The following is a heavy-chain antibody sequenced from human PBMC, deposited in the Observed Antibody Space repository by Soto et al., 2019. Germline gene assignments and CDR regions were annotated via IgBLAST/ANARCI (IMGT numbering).Heavy chain of an antibody. V-gene: IGHV3-49*03. CDR3: TRDRLIGHIAAAGTGDY. CDR1: GFTFGDYA. Sequence: GGSLRLSCTASGFTFGDYAMSWFRQAPGKGLEWVGFSRSKAYGGTTEYAASVKGRFTISRDDSKSIAYLQMNSLKTEDTAVYYCTRDRLIGHIAAAGTGDYWDQGT. CDR2: SRSKAYGGTT. D-gene: IGHD6-13*01. J-gene: IGHJ4*02.